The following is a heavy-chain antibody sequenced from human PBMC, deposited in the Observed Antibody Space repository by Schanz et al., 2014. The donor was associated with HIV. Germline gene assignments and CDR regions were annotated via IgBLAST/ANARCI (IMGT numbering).Heavy chain of an antibody. CDR1: GFTFSSYS. D-gene: IGHD1-26*01. CDR2: ISGGGAGT. Sequence: VQLVESGGGVVQPGRSLRLSCAASGFTFSSYSMNWVRQAPGKGLEGVSAISGGGAGTYYADSVKGRLTISRDNSKNTLYLQMNSLRAEDTAVYYCAREREESIAYYYYGMDVWGQGTAVTVSS. CDR3: AREREESIAYYYYGMDV. V-gene: IGHV3-23*04. J-gene: IGHJ6*02.